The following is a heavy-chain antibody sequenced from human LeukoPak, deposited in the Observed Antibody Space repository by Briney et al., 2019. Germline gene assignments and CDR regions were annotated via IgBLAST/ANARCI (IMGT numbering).Heavy chain of an antibody. J-gene: IGHJ4*02. D-gene: IGHD6-6*01. CDR2: IYTSGST. V-gene: IGHV4-61*02. CDR1: GGSISSGSYY. CDR3: AREVAALRPFDY. Sequence: TLFLTCTVSGGSISSGSYYWSWIRQPAGKGLEWIGRIYTSGSTNYNPSLKSRVTISVDTSKNQFSLKLSSVTAADTAVYYCAREVAALRPFDYWGQGTLVTVSS.